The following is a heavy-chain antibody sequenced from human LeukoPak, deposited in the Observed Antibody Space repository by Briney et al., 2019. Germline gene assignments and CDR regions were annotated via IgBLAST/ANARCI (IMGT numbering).Heavy chain of an antibody. V-gene: IGHV3-21*04. CDR2: ISSSSSYI. CDR3: TSMVWNDPGFDY. Sequence: GGSLRLSCTASGFTFSSYSMNWVRQAPGKGLEWVSSISSSSSYIYYADSVKGRFTISRDNAKNSLYLQMNSLRAEDTAVYYCTSMVWNDPGFDYWGQGTLVTVSS. CDR1: GFTFSSYS. D-gene: IGHD1-1*01. J-gene: IGHJ4*02.